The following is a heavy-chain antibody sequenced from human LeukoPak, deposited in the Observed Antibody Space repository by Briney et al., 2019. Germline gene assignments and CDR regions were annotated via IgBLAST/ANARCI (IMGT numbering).Heavy chain of an antibody. D-gene: IGHD5-18*01. CDR3: ARVSGGYSYGPLDY. CDR1: GGSISSYY. Sequence: SETLSLTCTVSGGSISSYYRSWIRQPPGKGLEWIGYIYYSGSTNYNPSLKSRLTISADTSKNQFSLKLSSVTAADTAVYYCARVSGGYSYGPLDYWGQGTLVTVSS. V-gene: IGHV4-59*01. J-gene: IGHJ4*02. CDR2: IYYSGST.